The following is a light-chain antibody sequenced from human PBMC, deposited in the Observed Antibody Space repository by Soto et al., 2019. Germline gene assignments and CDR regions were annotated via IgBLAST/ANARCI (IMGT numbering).Light chain of an antibody. CDR2: GAS. V-gene: IGKV3-15*01. CDR3: QQYNNWPQA. CDR1: QSVSSN. Sequence: DIVMTQSPATLSVSPGERATLSCRASQSVSSNLAWYQQKPGQAPRLLIYGASTRATGIPARFRGSGSGTEFTLTISSLQSEEFAGYYCQQYNNWPQAFGPGTKVDIK. J-gene: IGKJ3*01.